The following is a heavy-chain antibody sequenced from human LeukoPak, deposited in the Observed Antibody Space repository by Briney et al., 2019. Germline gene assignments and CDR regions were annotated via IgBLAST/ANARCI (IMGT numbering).Heavy chain of an antibody. J-gene: IGHJ6*03. D-gene: IGHD3-22*01. CDR3: AREALIEGFYYYMDV. Sequence: SGTLSLTCTVSGGSISNSIYHWGWIRQPPGKGLEWIGNIYYSGSTYYSPSLKSRVTISIDTSKNHFSLKLSSVTAADTAVYYCAREALIEGFYYYMDVWGKGTTVTVSS. CDR2: IYYSGST. V-gene: IGHV4-39*07. CDR1: GGSISNSIYH.